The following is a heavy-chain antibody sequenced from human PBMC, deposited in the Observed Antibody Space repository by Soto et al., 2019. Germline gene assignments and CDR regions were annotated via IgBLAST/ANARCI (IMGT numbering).Heavy chain of an antibody. Sequence: PSETLSLTCTASGASFKSGDNYWSWIRQSPGKGLEWVVAIYHSGSTHYNPSSQSRLNMPIDTSKSQFSLRLSCVTAADTAVYFGARVRRVVLHYCFDYWGQGALVTVSS. D-gene: IGHD2-15*01. CDR3: ARVRRVVLHYCFDY. CDR1: GASFKSGDNY. V-gene: IGHV4-30-4*01. CDR2: IYHSGST. J-gene: IGHJ4*02.